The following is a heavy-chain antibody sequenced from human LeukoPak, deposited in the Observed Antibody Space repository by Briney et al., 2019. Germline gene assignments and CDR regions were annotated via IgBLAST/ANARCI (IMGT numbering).Heavy chain of an antibody. J-gene: IGHJ3*02. V-gene: IGHV3-21*01. CDR3: ARDTAYEDAFDI. CDR2: ISSSSSYI. Sequence: PGGSLRLSCAASGFTFSSYSMNWVRQAPGKGLEWVSSISSSSSYIYYADSVKGRFIISRDNAKNSLYLQMNSLRAEDTAVYYCARDTAYEDAFDIWGQGTMVTVSS. CDR1: GFTFSSYS. D-gene: IGHD3-22*01.